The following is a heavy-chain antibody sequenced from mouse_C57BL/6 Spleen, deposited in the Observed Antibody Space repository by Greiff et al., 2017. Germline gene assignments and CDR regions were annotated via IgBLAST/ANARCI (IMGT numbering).Heavy chain of an antibody. CDR3: ARGGNLYWYFDV. D-gene: IGHD2-1*01. J-gene: IGHJ1*03. Sequence: LVESGPEPVKPGASVKISCKASGYAFSSSWMNWVKQRPGKGLEWIGRIYPGDGDTNYNGKFKGKATLTADKSSSTAYMQLSSLTSEDSAVYFCARGGNLYWYFDVWGTGTTVTVSS. V-gene: IGHV1-82*01. CDR1: GYAFSSSW. CDR2: IYPGDGDT.